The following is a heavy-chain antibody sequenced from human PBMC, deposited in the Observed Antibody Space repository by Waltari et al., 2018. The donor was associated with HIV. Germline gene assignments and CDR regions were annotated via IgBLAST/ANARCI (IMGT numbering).Heavy chain of an antibody. CDR2: IHHSGGY. CDR1: GYSMNRGYY. CDR3: ARNTYYERSGYDY. J-gene: IGHJ4*02. D-gene: IGHD3-22*01. Sequence: QVQLQESGPGLVRPSETLSLTCAVSGYSMNRGYYWGWLRQPPGKGLEWIGTIHHSGGYYYNPSRQSRVTISVDTSNNRFSLKLSSVTAADTAVYYCARNTYYERSGYDYWGQGNLVTVSS. V-gene: IGHV4-38-2*01.